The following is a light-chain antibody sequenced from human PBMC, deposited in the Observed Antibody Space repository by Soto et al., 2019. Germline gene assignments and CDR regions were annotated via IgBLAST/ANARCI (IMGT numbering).Light chain of an antibody. V-gene: IGLV3-21*02. Sequence: SYELTQSPSVSVAPGQTARITCEEDNIGTKSVHWYQQKPGQAPVLVVYDDNDRPSGIPERFSGSNSGTTATLAISRVEAGDEADYYCQVWDSTSDLVVFGGGTKLNVL. J-gene: IGLJ2*01. CDR2: DDN. CDR1: NIGTKS. CDR3: QVWDSTSDLVV.